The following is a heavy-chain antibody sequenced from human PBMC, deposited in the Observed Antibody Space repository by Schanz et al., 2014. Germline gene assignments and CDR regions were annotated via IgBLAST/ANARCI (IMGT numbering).Heavy chain of an antibody. Sequence: QLQLQESGPGLVKPSETLSLTCTVSGGSISSGESYWGWIRQSPEEGLQYIGRVYFSGTTAYSPSLKGRVTISVDPSKTQFSLMLTSVPAADTAVYFCARHGGYYDVLNSFDIWGQGTLVTVSS. CDR1: GGSISSGESY. D-gene: IGHD3-16*01. CDR2: VYFSGTT. J-gene: IGHJ5*02. CDR3: ARHGGYYDVLNSFDI. V-gene: IGHV4-39*01.